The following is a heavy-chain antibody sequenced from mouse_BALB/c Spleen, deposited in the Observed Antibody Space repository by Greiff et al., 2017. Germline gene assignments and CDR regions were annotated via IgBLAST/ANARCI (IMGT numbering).Heavy chain of an antibody. Sequence: VQLQQSGAELARPGASVKMSCKASGYTFTSYTMHWVKQRPGQGLEWIGYINPSSGYTNYNQKFKDKATLTADKSSSTAYMQLSSLTSEDSAVYYCARSGYYGSSYYAMDYWGQGTSVTVSS. CDR2: INPSSGYT. CDR1: GYTFTSYT. CDR3: ARSGYYGSSYYAMDY. J-gene: IGHJ4*01. D-gene: IGHD1-1*01. V-gene: IGHV1-4*01.